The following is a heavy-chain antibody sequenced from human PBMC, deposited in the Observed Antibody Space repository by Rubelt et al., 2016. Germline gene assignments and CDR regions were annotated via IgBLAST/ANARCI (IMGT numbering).Heavy chain of an antibody. V-gene: IGHV3-23*04. CDR1: GFTFSGYF. CDR2: IDATASHT. J-gene: IGHJ4*02. Sequence: EVQLVESGGGLVKPGGSLRLSCAASGFTFSGYFMNWVRQAPGKGLEWVSAIDATASHTYYAESVKGRFTISRDNSENTLYLQMNSLTAEDTAVYYCARVSYCGGDCYYPDQPDDYWGQGTLVTVSS. CDR3: ARVSYCGGDCYYPDQPDDY. D-gene: IGHD2-21*02.